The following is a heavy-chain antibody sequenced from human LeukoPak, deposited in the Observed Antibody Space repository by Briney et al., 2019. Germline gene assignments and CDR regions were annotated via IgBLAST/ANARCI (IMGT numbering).Heavy chain of an antibody. CDR2: ISAGGGST. CDR1: GFTFGKYI. D-gene: IGHD3-22*01. Sequence: GGSLRLSCTTSGFTFGKYIMTWVRQAPGKGLEWVSAISAGGGSTYYADSVKGRFTISRDNSKNTLYLQMNSLSAEDTAVYYCAKETVVADYWGQGTLVTVSS. CDR3: AKETVVADY. J-gene: IGHJ4*02. V-gene: IGHV3-23*01.